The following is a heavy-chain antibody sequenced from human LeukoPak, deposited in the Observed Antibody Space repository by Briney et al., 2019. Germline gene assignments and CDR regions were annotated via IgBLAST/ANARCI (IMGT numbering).Heavy chain of an antibody. CDR3: AKDDTEYSYGDLDY. CDR1: GFTFSNYE. V-gene: IGHV3-30*18. J-gene: IGHJ4*02. CDR2: ISYDGSNK. D-gene: IGHD5-18*01. Sequence: PGGSLRLSCAASGFTFSNYEMNWVRQAPGKGLEWVAVISYDGSNKYYADSVKGRFTISRDNSKNTLYLQMNSLRAEDTAVYYCAKDDTEYSYGDLDYWGQGTLVTVSS.